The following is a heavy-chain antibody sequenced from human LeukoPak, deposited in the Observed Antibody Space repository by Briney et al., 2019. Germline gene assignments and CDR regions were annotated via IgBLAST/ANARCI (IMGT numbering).Heavy chain of an antibody. Sequence: SETLSLTCTVSGGLISISTYYWGWIRQPPGKGLEWIGSIYYSGTTHYNPSLKSRVTIAVDTSKNQFSLKLISVTAADTAVYYCARAPIWGGMVTYYYMDVWGKGTTVTISS. CDR2: IYYSGTT. CDR3: ARAPIWGGMVTYYYMDV. J-gene: IGHJ6*03. CDR1: GGLISISTYY. V-gene: IGHV4-39*07. D-gene: IGHD3-16*01.